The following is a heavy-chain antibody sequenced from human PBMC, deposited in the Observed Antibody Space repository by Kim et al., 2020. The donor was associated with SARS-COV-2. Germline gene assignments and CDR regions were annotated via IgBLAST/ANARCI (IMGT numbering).Heavy chain of an antibody. D-gene: IGHD3-10*01. V-gene: IGHV3-74*03. CDR2: VSSDGSAT. CDR1: GFTFSSYW. J-gene: IGHJ4*02. Sequence: GGSLILSCAASGFTFSSYWMHWVRQAPGKGLVWVSRVSSDGSATTYADSVKGRFTISRDNAKNTLYLQMNSLTAEDTAVYFCAGYGSGTYFNGWGQGTLVTVSS. CDR3: AGYGSGTYFNG.